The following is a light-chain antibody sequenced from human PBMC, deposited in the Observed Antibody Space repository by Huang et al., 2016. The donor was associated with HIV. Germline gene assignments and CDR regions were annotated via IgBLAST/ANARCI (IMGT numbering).Light chain of an antibody. V-gene: IGKV3-20*01. CDR2: GAS. CDR1: QSISSTF. J-gene: IGKJ2*01. CDR3: QQYGSSPPYT. Sequence: EIVLTQSPGTLSLSPGERATLSCRASQSISSTFLAWYQQKPGQAPRPLIYGASSRATGIPDRFGGSGSGTDFTLTISRLEPEDFAVYYCQQYGSSPPYTFGQGTKLEIK.